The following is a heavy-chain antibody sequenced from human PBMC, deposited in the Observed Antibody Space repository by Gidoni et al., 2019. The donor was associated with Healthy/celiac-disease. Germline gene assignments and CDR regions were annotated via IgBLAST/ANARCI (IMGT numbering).Heavy chain of an antibody. Sequence: EVQLVESGGGLVQPGRSLILSCTASGFTFGDYAMSWVRQAPGKGLEWVGIIRSKAYGGTTEYAASGKGRFTISRDESKSIAYLQMNSLKTEDTAVYYCTKSSGYVDYWGQGTLVTVSS. J-gene: IGHJ4*02. CDR1: GFTFGDYA. CDR3: TKSSGYVDY. V-gene: IGHV3-49*04. CDR2: IRSKAYGGTT. D-gene: IGHD2-15*01.